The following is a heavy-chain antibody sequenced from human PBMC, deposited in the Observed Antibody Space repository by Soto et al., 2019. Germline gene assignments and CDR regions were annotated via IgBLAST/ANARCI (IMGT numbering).Heavy chain of an antibody. Sequence: QVQLVQSGAEVQKPGASVKVSCKASGYTFTSYAMHWVRQAPGQRLEWMGWINAGNGNTKYSQKFQGRVTITRDTSASTAYMELSSLRSEDTAVYYCARDRRITMVRGVTGWFDPWGQGTLVTVSS. CDR1: GYTFTSYA. D-gene: IGHD3-10*01. CDR3: ARDRRITMVRGVTGWFDP. J-gene: IGHJ5*02. V-gene: IGHV1-3*01. CDR2: INAGNGNT.